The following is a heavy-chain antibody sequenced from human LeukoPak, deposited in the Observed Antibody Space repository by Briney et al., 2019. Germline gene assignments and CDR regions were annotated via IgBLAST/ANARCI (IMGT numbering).Heavy chain of an antibody. J-gene: IGHJ4*02. D-gene: IGHD5-24*01. CDR2: IYFSGST. CDR1: VASISIHY. Sequence: SETLSLTCTVSVASISIHYWSCIRQPPAKGLDWIGDIYFSGSTNYNPSLKSRVTISVDTSKNQFSLKLSSVTAADTAVYYCARTSWLQSSFYFEYWGQGALVTVSS. CDR3: ARTSWLQSSFYFEY. V-gene: IGHV4-59*08.